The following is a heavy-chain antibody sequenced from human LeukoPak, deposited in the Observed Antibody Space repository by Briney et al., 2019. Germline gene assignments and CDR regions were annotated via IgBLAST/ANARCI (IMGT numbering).Heavy chain of an antibody. Sequence: SETLSLTCTVSGGSISSSSYYWGWIRQPPGKGLEWIGSIYYSGSTYYNPSLKSRVTISVDTSKNQFSLKLSSVTAADTAVYYCASLKQWLRGGLYYFDYWGQGTLVTVSS. V-gene: IGHV4-39*01. CDR2: IYYSGST. D-gene: IGHD6-19*01. CDR1: GGSISSSSYY. CDR3: ASLKQWLRGGLYYFDY. J-gene: IGHJ4*02.